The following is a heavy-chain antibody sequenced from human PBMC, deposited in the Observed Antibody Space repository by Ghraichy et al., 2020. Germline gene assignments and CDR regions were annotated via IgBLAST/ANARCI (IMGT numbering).Heavy chain of an antibody. V-gene: IGHV4-61*02. D-gene: IGHD4-11*01. CDR3: AREVTTVTWGDNWFDP. Sequence: SETLSLTCTVSGGSISSGSYYWSWIRQPAGKGREWIGRIYTSGSTNYNPSLKSRVTISVDTSKNQFSLKLSSVTAVDTAVYYCAREVTTVTWGDNWFDPWGQGTLVTVSS. CDR1: GGSISSGSYY. J-gene: IGHJ5*02. CDR2: IYTSGST.